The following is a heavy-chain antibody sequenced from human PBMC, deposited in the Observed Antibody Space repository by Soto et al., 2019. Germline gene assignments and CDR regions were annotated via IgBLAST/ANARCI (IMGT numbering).Heavy chain of an antibody. CDR1: CGYIGGLY. CDR3: THRDTWNAAGFDP. Sequence: SLMLSVRSTVACGYIGGLYWRWIRQPPGKGLEWIGYIYYSGSTNYNPSLKSRVTKDISKNQVVLTMTNMDPVDTATYYCTHRDTWNAAGFDPRAQGPLGTGPS. V-gene: IGHV4-59*11. D-gene: IGHD1-1*01. CDR2: IYYSGST. J-gene: IGHJ5*02.